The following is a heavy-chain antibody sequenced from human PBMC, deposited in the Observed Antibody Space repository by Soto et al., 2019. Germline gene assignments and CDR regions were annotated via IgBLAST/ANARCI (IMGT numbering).Heavy chain of an antibody. CDR3: TTLRFLEWFNPYYYYGMDV. CDR2: IKSKTDGGTT. V-gene: IGHV3-15*01. D-gene: IGHD3-3*01. CDR1: GFTFSNAW. J-gene: IGHJ6*02. Sequence: GGSLRLSCAASGFTFSNAWMSWVRQAPGKGLEWVGRIKSKTDGGTTDYAAPVKGRFTISRDDSKNTLYLQMNSLKTEDTAVYYCTTLRFLEWFNPYYYYGMDVWGQGTTVTVSS.